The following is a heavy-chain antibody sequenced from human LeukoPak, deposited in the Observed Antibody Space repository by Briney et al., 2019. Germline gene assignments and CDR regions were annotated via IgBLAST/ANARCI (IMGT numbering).Heavy chain of an antibody. Sequence: GESLKISCKGSGYSFTSYWIGWVRQMPGKGLEWMGIIYPGDSDTRYSPSFQGQVTISADKSISTAYLQWSSLKASDTAMYYCASSPCVYCSGGSCSPFDYWGQGTLVTVSS. CDR2: IYPGDSDT. J-gene: IGHJ4*02. V-gene: IGHV5-51*01. D-gene: IGHD2-15*01. CDR1: GYSFTSYW. CDR3: ASSPCVYCSGGSCSPFDY.